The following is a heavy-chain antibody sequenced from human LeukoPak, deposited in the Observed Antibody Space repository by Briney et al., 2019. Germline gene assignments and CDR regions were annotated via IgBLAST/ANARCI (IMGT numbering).Heavy chain of an antibody. J-gene: IGHJ4*02. CDR2: INPSGGST. CDR1: GYTFTSYY. D-gene: IGHD4-17*01. CDR3: ARAPTLSTVTTHFDY. Sequence: ASVKVSCKASGYTFTSYYMHWVRQAPGQGLEWMGIINPSGGSTSYAQKFQGRVTMTRDTSTSTVYMELSSLRSEDTAVYYCARAPTLSTVTTHFDYWGQGTLVTVSS. V-gene: IGHV1-46*01.